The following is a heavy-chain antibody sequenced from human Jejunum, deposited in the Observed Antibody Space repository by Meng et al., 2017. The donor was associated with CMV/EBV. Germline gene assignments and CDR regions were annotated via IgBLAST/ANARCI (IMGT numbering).Heavy chain of an antibody. J-gene: IGHJ6*02. CDR3: ARGLPNYYEYGMDV. V-gene: IGHV6-1*01. CDR2: TFYRSKWYN. Sequence: VSTISGAWNWVRQSPSRGLEWLGRTFYRSKWYNEYALSVKSRITVNPDTSKNQFSLQLSSVTPEDTAVYYCARGLPNYYEYGMDVWGQGTTGTVSS. CDR1: VSTISGA.